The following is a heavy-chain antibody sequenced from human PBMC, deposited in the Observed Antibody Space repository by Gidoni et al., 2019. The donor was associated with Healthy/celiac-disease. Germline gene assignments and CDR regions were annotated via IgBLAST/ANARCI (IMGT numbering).Heavy chain of an antibody. D-gene: IGHD3-3*01. CDR2: IYYSGRT. CDR3: SYYDFWSGYLMDY. V-gene: IGHV4-39*01. Sequence: QLQLQESGPGLVKPSETLSLTCTVSGGSISSSSYYWGWIRQPPGKGLEWIGSIYYSGRTYYNPYLKSRVTISVDTSKNQFSLKLSSVTAADTAVYYCSYYDFWSGYLMDYWGQGTLVTVSS. CDR1: GGSISSSSYY. J-gene: IGHJ4*02.